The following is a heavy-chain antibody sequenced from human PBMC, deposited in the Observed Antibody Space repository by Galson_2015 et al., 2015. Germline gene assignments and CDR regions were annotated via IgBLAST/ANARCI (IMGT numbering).Heavy chain of an antibody. D-gene: IGHD3-3*02. CDR1: GFSLSATGVG. Sequence: PALVKPTQSLTLTCTFSGFSLSATGVGVGWIRQPPGKALEWLVVIYWNDDTLYSPSLRSRLTITKDTSKNQVSLIMTNMDPVDTGTYYCARRLNLASGSRNCFDPWGPGTLVTVSS. V-gene: IGHV2-5*01. CDR3: ARRLNLASGSRNCFDP. CDR2: IYWNDDT. J-gene: IGHJ5*02.